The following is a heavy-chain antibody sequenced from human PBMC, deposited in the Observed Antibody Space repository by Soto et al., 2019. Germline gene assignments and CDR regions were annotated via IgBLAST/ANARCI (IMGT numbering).Heavy chain of an antibody. CDR2: ISSSSSYI. CDR3: AREIRVSSWPFDY. J-gene: IGHJ4*02. Sequence: EVQLVESGGGLVKPGGSLRLSCAASGFTFSSYSMNWVRQAPGKGLEWVSSISSSSSYIYYADSVKGRFTISRDNAKNSLYLQMKSLRAEDTAVYYCAREIRVSSWPFDYWGQGTVVTVSS. V-gene: IGHV3-21*01. D-gene: IGHD6-13*01. CDR1: GFTFSSYS.